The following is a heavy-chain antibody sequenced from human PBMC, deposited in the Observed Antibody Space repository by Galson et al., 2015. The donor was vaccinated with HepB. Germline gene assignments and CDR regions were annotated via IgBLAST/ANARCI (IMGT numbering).Heavy chain of an antibody. CDR3: ARHDLGRIAAAGILGFDP. CDR1: GGSISSSSYY. D-gene: IGHD6-13*01. Sequence: ETLSLTCTVSGGSISSSSYYWGWIRQPPGKGLEWIGSIYYSGSTYYNPSLKSRVTISVDTSKNQFSLKLSSVTAADTAVYYCARHDLGRIAAAGILGFDPWGQGTLVTVSS. J-gene: IGHJ5*02. V-gene: IGHV4-39*01. CDR2: IYYSGST.